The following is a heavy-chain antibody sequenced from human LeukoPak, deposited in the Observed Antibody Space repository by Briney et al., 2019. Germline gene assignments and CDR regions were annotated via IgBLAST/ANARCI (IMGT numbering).Heavy chain of an antibody. D-gene: IGHD3-10*01. J-gene: IGHJ3*02. Sequence: PSETLSLTCTVSGGSISSYYWSWIRQPPGKGLEWIGYIYYSGSTNYNPSLKSRVTISVDTSKNQFYLTLSSVTAADTAVYYCARELWANDAFDIWGQGTMVTVSS. CDR1: GGSISSYY. CDR2: IYYSGST. CDR3: ARELWANDAFDI. V-gene: IGHV4-59*01.